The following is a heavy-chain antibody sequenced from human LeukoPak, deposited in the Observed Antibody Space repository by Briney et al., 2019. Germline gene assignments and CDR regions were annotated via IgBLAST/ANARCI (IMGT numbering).Heavy chain of an antibody. CDR1: GCTFTDYY. D-gene: IGHD3-3*01. CDR2: INPSGGST. Sequence: ASVKVPCKASGCTFTDYYLHWVRQAPGQGLEWMGIINPSGGSTSYAQKFQGRVTMTRDTSTSTVYMELSSLRSEDTAVYYCARDRNTIFGVAAYYFDYWGQGTLVTVSS. CDR3: ARDRNTIFGVAAYYFDY. V-gene: IGHV1-46*01. J-gene: IGHJ4*02.